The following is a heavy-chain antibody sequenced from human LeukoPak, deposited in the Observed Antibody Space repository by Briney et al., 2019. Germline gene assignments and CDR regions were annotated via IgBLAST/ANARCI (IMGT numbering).Heavy chain of an antibody. CDR2: ISANSGNT. CDR3: ARDVNYAFDY. CDR1: GYSFTRNG. V-gene: IGHV1-18*01. Sequence: AASVKVSCKPSGYSFTRNGICWVRQAPGQGLEWMAWISANSGNTNYAQNFQDRVTLTTDTSTSTAYMELRSLRSDDTAVYYCARDVNYAFDYWGQGTLVTVSS. J-gene: IGHJ4*02. D-gene: IGHD3-16*01.